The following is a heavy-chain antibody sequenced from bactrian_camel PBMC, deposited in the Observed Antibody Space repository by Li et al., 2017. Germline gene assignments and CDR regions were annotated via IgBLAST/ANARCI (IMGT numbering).Heavy chain of an antibody. D-gene: IGHD2*01. Sequence: VQVVESGGGSVQTGGSLRLSCAPSGLSVSDFSMAWFRQSPGKEREAVAAIYTAASDSYYADSVKGRFTISRDTAKNTLYLQMNNLKPDDTAIYYCAAGSKVWLPLHPQAYNYWGQGTQVTVS. J-gene: IGHJ4*01. CDR3: AAGSKVWLPLHPQAYNY. V-gene: IGHV3S6*01. CDR1: GLSVSDFS. CDR2: IYTAASDS.